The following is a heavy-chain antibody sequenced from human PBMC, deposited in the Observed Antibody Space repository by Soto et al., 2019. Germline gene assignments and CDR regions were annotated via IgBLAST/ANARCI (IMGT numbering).Heavy chain of an antibody. CDR1: GFTFGDYA. CDR3: TLLLWFGELFPSDY. D-gene: IGHD3-10*01. V-gene: IGHV3-49*03. J-gene: IGHJ4*02. CDR2: IRSKAYGGTT. Sequence: GGSLRLSCTASGFTFGDYAMSWFRQAPGKGLEWVGFIRSKAYGGTTEYAASVKGRFTISRDDSKSIAYLQMNSLKTEDTAVYYCTLLLWFGELFPSDYWGQGTLVTVS.